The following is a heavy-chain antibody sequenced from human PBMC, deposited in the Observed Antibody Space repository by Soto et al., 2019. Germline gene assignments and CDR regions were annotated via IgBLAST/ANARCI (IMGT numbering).Heavy chain of an antibody. D-gene: IGHD2-2*01. CDR2: IYPGDSDT. V-gene: IGHV5-51*01. Sequence: GESLKISCKGSGYSFTSYWIGWVRQMPGKGLEWMGIIYPGDSDTRYSPSFQGQVTVSADKSISTAYLQWSSLRAEDTAVYYCARDFVVPAATPQLNYYYYGMEVWGQGTTVTVSS. J-gene: IGHJ6*02. CDR3: ARDFVVPAATPQLNYYYYGMEV. CDR1: GYSFTSYW.